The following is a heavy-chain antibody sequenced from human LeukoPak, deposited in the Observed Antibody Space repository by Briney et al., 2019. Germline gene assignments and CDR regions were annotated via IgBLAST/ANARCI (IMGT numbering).Heavy chain of an antibody. CDR2: IGGDGVSR. Sequence: GGSLRLSCAASGFTFKTYAMMWVRQAPGKGLEWVSAIGGDGVSRDYSDSVKGRFTISRDNSKNTLYLQMNSLRVEDTALYFCAKRVVGTPDNWGLGTLVTVSS. J-gene: IGHJ4*02. V-gene: IGHV3-23*01. CDR1: GFTFKTYA. D-gene: IGHD2-15*01. CDR3: AKRVVGTPDN.